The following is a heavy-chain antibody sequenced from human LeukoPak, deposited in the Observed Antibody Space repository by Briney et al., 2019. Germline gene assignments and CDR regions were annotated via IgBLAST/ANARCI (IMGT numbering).Heavy chain of an antibody. V-gene: IGHV3-21*04. J-gene: IGHJ4*02. CDR2: ISSSSSYI. CDR1: GFTFSSYS. CDR3: ARGGEGPRLAGSF. Sequence: GGSLRLSCAASGFTFSSYSMDWVRQAPGKGLEWVSSISSSSSYIYYADSVKGRFTISRDNAKNSLYLQMNSLRAEDTAVYYCARGGEGPRLAGSFWGQGTLVTVSS. D-gene: IGHD3-16*01.